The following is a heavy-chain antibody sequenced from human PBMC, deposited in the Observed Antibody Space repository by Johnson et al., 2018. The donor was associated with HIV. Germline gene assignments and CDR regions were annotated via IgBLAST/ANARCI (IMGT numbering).Heavy chain of an antibody. CDR2: IRDDGSNK. CDR3: ARDPDDYGGRDAFDI. D-gene: IGHD4-23*01. Sequence: VQLVESGGGVVQPGRSLRLSCAASGFTFTSYGMHWVRQAPGKGLEWVAFIRDDGSNKYYADSVKGRFTISRDNSKSTVYLQMNSLRAEDTAVYYCARDPDDYGGRDAFDIWGQGTMVTVSS. V-gene: IGHV3-30*02. J-gene: IGHJ3*02. CDR1: GFTFTSYG.